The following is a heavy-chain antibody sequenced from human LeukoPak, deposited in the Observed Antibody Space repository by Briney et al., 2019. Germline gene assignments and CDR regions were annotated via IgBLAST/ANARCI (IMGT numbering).Heavy chain of an antibody. CDR1: GFTFSSFS. V-gene: IGHV3-53*01. CDR2: IYSGGST. CDR3: CTDDY. J-gene: IGHJ4*02. Sequence: PGGSLRLSCAVSGFTFSSFSMNWVRQAPGKGLEWVSVIYSGGSTYYADSVKGRFTISRDNSKNTLYLQMNSLRAEDTAVYYCCTDDYWGQGTLVTVSS. D-gene: IGHD2-8*01.